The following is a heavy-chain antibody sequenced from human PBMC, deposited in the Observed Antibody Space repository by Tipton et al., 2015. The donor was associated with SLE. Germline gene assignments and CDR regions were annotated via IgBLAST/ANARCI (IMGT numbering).Heavy chain of an antibody. CDR3: ARDSAYSSSTSCFDYFDY. D-gene: IGHD2-2*01. Sequence: TLSLTCTVSGGSISSGSYYWSWIRQPAGKGLEWIGRIYTSGSTNYNPSLKSRVTISVDTSKNQFSLKLSSVTAADTAVYYCARDSAYSSSTSCFDYFDYWGQGTLVTVSS. J-gene: IGHJ4*02. CDR1: GGSISSGSYY. CDR2: IYTSGST. V-gene: IGHV4-61*02.